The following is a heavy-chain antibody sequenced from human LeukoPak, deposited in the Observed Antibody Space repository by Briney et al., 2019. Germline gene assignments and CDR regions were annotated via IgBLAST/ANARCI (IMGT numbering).Heavy chain of an antibody. V-gene: IGHV4-4*07. J-gene: IGHJ4*02. CDR2: IYTSGST. CDR3: ARDSYYYDSRGYYRFDY. D-gene: IGHD3-22*01. CDR1: GGSISSYY. Sequence: SETLSVTCTVSGGSISSYYWSWIRQPAGKGLEWIGRIYTSGSTNYNPSVKSRVTMSVDTSKNQFSLKLRSVTAADTAVYYCARDSYYYDSRGYYRFDYWGQGTLVTVSS.